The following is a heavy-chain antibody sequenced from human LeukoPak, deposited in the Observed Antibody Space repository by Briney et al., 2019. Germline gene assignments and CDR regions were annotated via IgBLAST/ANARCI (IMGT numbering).Heavy chain of an antibody. CDR3: ARDRAWNYFDY. CDR1: GFTFNTYG. CDR2: IWYDGSNK. V-gene: IGHV3-33*01. Sequence: GRSLRLSCGASGFTFNTYGMNWVRLAPGKGLEWVAVIWYDGSNKYYADSVKGRFIVSRDNSKNTLYLQMDSLRAEDTAVYYCARDRAWNYFDYWGQGTLVTVSS. J-gene: IGHJ4*02. D-gene: IGHD3-3*01.